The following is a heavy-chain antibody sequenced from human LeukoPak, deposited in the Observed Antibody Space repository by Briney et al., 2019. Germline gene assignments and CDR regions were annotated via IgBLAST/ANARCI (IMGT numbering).Heavy chain of an antibody. J-gene: IGHJ5*02. V-gene: IGHV4-34*01. CDR2: INHSGST. Sequence: PETLSLTCAVYGGPFSGYYWSWIRQPPGKGLEWIGEINHSGSTNYNPSLKSRATISVDTSKNQFSLKLSSVTAADTAVYYCARAERSSWYEMNWFDPWGRGTLVTVSS. CDR3: ARAERSSWYEMNWFDP. CDR1: GGPFSGYY. D-gene: IGHD6-13*01.